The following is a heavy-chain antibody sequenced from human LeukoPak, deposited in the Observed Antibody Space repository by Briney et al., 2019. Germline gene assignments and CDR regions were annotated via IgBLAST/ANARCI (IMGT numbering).Heavy chain of an antibody. V-gene: IGHV3-23*01. CDR1: GFTFSSYA. J-gene: IGHJ4*02. CDR3: AKAPYSGYDPGIDY. D-gene: IGHD5-12*01. Sequence: GGSLRLSCAAPGFTFSSYAMSWVRQAPGKGLEWVSAISGSGGSTYYADSVKGRFTISRDNSKNTLYLQMNSLRAEDTAVYYCAKAPYSGYDPGIDYWGQGTLVTVSS. CDR2: ISGSGGST.